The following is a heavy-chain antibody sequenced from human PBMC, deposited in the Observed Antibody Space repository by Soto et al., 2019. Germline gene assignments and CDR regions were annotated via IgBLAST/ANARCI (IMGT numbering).Heavy chain of an antibody. Sequence: QVQLQESGPGLVKPSETLSLTCTVSGGSLSRYYWSWIRQPPGKGLDWIGYIYYTGHTNYNPSLRSRVTISVDTSKNQFSLNLSSVTAADTAVYYRARLQGNWYYDILTGYPNFDYWGQGTLVTVSS. CDR1: GGSLSRYY. CDR2: IYYTGHT. J-gene: IGHJ4*02. V-gene: IGHV4-59*08. D-gene: IGHD3-9*01. CDR3: ARLQGNWYYDILTGYPNFDY.